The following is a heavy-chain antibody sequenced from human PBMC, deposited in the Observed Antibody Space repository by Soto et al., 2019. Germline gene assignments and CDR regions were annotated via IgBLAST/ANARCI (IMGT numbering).Heavy chain of an antibody. J-gene: IGHJ6*02. CDR2: IIPIFGTA. Sequence: QVQLVQSGAEVKKPGSSVKVSCKASGGTFSSYAISWVRQAPGQGLEWMGGIIPIFGTANYAQKFQGRVTITADESTSTAYMELSSLRSEDTAVYYCARRPRRGYCSSTSCRNRNYYYYGMDVWGQGTTVTVSS. D-gene: IGHD2-2*01. V-gene: IGHV1-69*01. CDR1: GGTFSSYA. CDR3: ARRPRRGYCSSTSCRNRNYYYYGMDV.